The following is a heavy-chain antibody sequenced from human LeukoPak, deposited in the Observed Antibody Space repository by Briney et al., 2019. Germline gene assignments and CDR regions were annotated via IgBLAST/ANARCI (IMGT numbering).Heavy chain of an antibody. CDR1: GGSISSYY. D-gene: IGHD5-24*01. CDR3: ARFVEMATMIAFDI. Sequence: SETLSLTCTVSGGSISSYYWSWIRQPPGKGLEWIGYIYYSGSTNYNPSLKSRVTISVDTSKNQFSLKLSSVTAADTAVYYCARFVEMATMIAFDIWGQGTIVTDSS. V-gene: IGHV4-59*01. J-gene: IGHJ3*02. CDR2: IYYSGST.